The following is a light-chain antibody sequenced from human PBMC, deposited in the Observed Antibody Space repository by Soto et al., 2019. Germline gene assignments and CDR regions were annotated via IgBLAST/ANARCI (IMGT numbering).Light chain of an antibody. V-gene: IGKV3-20*01. CDR1: QSVSSSY. CDR2: GSS. CDR3: LQYGSSPPYT. J-gene: IGKJ2*01. Sequence: EIVLTQSPVTLSLSPGESATLSCRASQSVSSSYLAWYQQNPGQAPRLLIYGSSSRATGIPDRFSGSGSGTGFTLTISRLEPEDFAVYYCLQYGSSPPYTFGQGTKLEIK.